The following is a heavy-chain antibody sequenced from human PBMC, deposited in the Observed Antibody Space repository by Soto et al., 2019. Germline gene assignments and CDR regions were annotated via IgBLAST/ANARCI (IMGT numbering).Heavy chain of an antibody. Sequence: SVKVSCKASGYTLTNYAISWVRQAPGQGLEWMGGIIPIFGTANYAQKFQGRVTITADESTSTAYMELSSLRSEDTAVYYCASRHYYDSSDLDYWGQGTLVTV. J-gene: IGHJ4*02. V-gene: IGHV1-69*13. CDR3: ASRHYYDSSDLDY. CDR2: IIPIFGTA. CDR1: GYTLTNYA. D-gene: IGHD3-22*01.